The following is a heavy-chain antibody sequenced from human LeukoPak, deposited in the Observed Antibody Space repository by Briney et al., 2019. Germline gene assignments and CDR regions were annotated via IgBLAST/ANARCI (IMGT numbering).Heavy chain of an antibody. J-gene: IGHJ4*02. Sequence: GGSLRLSCAASGFTVSSNYMSWVRQAPGKGLEWVSVIYSGGSTYYADSVKGRFTISRDNSKNTLYLQMNSLRAEDTAVNYCAKILDTAMVRYRGLYYWGQGTLVTVSS. V-gene: IGHV3-53*01. D-gene: IGHD5-18*01. CDR3: AKILDTAMVRYRGLYY. CDR2: IYSGGST. CDR1: GFTVSSNY.